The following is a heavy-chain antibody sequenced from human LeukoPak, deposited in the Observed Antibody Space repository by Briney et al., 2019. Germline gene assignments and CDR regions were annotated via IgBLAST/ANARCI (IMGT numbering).Heavy chain of an antibody. D-gene: IGHD5-18*01. CDR1: GFTLSNYS. CDR2: ISPSSHYI. CDR3: ARDRHTAMVYYYYYMDV. Sequence: GGSLRLSCAGSGFTLSNYSINWVRQAPGEGLEWVSSISPSSHYIYYADSVRGRFTISRDNARNSLYLQMNSLRDEDTAVYYCARDRHTAMVYYYYYMDVWGTGTTVTVSS. V-gene: IGHV3-21*04. J-gene: IGHJ6*03.